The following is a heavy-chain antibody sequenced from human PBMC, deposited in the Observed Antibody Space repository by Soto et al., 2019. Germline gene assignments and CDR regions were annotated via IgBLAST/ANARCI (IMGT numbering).Heavy chain of an antibody. CDR1: GGPISSYY. Sequence: QVQLQESGPGLVKPSETLSLTCTVSGGPISSYYWSWIRQPPGKGLEWIGYIYYSGSTNYNPSLKSRVTISVDTSKNQFSLKLSSVTAADTAVYYCARVIWFGELAFDYWGQGTLVTVSS. J-gene: IGHJ4*02. CDR2: IYYSGST. CDR3: ARVIWFGELAFDY. V-gene: IGHV4-59*01. D-gene: IGHD3-10*01.